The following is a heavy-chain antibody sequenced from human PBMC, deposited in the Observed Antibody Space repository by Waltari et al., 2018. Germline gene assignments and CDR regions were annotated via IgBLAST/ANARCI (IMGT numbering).Heavy chain of an antibody. D-gene: IGHD2-15*01. J-gene: IGHJ4*02. CDR1: GDSISNNFF. CDR3: ASDRGRGLYLDS. V-gene: IGHV4-4*02. Sequence: QVQLQESGPGLVKPSGTLSLTCTVSGDSISNNFFWSWVRQSPGKGLEWIGQVHQSGRSNYNPSLDSRVTVSMDTSKNQFSLKMTSVTAADTAIYYCASDRGRGLYLDSWGQGTLVTVSP. CDR2: VHQSGRS.